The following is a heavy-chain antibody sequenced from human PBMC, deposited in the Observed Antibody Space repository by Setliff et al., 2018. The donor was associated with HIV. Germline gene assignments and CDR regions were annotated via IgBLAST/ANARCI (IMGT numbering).Heavy chain of an antibody. CDR1: GGSISSHY. J-gene: IGHJ5*02. Sequence: SETLSLTCTVSGGSISSHYWSWIRQPPGKGLEWIGSVYYSGSTYYNRSLESRLTISIDTSKNQFSLKLTSVTAADTAMYYCASRIYYYDESRVLREEGFVPWG. CDR3: ASRIYYYDESRVLREEGFVP. CDR2: VYYSGST. D-gene: IGHD3-22*01. V-gene: IGHV4-59*04.